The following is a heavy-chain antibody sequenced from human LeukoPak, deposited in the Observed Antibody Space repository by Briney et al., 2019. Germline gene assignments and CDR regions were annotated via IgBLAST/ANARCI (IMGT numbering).Heavy chain of an antibody. J-gene: IGHJ4*02. CDR2: INNIGTT. D-gene: IGHD5-12*01. CDR3: ARDGVAESFDY. CDR1: GFTVRDNY. V-gene: IGHV3-66*01. Sequence: GGSLRLSCVVSGFTVRDNYMGWVRQAPGKGLEWVSLINNIGTTYYAESVKGRFTISRDNSKNEAYLQMNSLRVEDTAVYYCARDGVAESFDYWGQGTLVTVSS.